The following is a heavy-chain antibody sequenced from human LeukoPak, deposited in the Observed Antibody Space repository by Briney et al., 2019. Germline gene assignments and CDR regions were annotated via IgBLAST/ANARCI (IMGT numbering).Heavy chain of an antibody. V-gene: IGHV1-69*05. CDR2: IIPIFGTA. CDR1: GGTFSSYA. Sequence: ASVKVSCKASGGTFSSYAISWVRQAPGQGLEWMGRIIPIFGTANYAQKFQGRVTITTDESTSTAYMELSSLRSEHTAVYYCVPPPYSSDYYSDYWGQGTLVTVSS. CDR3: VPPPYSSDYYSDY. J-gene: IGHJ4*02. D-gene: IGHD3-22*01.